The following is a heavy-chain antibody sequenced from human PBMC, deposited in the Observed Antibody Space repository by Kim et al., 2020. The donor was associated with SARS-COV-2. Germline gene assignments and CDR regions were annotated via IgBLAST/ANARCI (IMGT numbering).Heavy chain of an antibody. CDR1: GYTFTGYY. CDR2: INPNSGGT. V-gene: IGHV1-2*02. Sequence: ASVKVSCKASGYTFTGYYMHWVRQAPGQGLEWMGWINPNSGGTNYTQKFQGRVTMTRDTSISTAYMELSRLRSDDTAVYYCARGDCSSTSCYTGRWFDPWGQGTLVTVSS. CDR3: ARGDCSSTSCYTGRWFDP. J-gene: IGHJ5*02. D-gene: IGHD2-2*02.